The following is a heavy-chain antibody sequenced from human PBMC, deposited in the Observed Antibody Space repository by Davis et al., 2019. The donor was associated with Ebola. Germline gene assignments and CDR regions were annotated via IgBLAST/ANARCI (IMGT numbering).Heavy chain of an antibody. CDR3: SRLRRAEAENY. D-gene: IGHD1-14*01. J-gene: IGHJ4*02. V-gene: IGHV3-53*01. CDR2: LYRGGPT. Sequence: GGSLRLSCAASGFTVRNYHISWVRQAPGKGLEWVSVLYRGGPTHYADSVQGRFTVSRDNAKNSLYLQLNSLRAEDTAMYYCSRLRRAEAENYWGQGTLVTVSS. CDR1: GFTVRNYH.